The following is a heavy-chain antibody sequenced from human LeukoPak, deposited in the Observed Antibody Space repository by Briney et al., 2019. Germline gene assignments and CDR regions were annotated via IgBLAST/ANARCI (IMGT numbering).Heavy chain of an antibody. CDR3: ARRGYNCSSTSCPLYYYYYYMDV. V-gene: IGHV3-7*03. D-gene: IGHD2-2*01. CDR1: GFTFNIYW. CDR2: INLDGSEK. J-gene: IGHJ6*03. Sequence: PGGSLRLSCATSGFTFNIYWMSWVRQAPGKGLEWVANINLDGSEKYYVDSVKGRFTISRDNAKNSLYLQMNSLRAEDTALYYCARRGYNCSSTSCPLYYYYYYMDVWGKGTTVTVSS.